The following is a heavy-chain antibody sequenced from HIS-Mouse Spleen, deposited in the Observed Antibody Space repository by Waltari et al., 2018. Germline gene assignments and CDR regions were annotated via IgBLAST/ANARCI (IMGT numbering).Heavy chain of an antibody. CDR1: GGSISSSSYY. V-gene: IGHV4-39*07. Sequence: QLQLQESGPGLVKPSETLSLPCPVSGGSISSSSYYLGWIRQPPGKGLEWLGSIYYSGSTYYNPSLKSRVTISVDTSKNQFSLKLSSVTAADTAVYYCAREIPYSSSWYDWYFDLWGRGTLVTVSS. CDR3: AREIPYSSSWYDWYFDL. D-gene: IGHD6-13*01. J-gene: IGHJ2*01. CDR2: IYYSGST.